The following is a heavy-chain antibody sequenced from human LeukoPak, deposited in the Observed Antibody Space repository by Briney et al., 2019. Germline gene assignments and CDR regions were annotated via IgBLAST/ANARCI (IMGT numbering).Heavy chain of an antibody. J-gene: IGHJ4*02. D-gene: IGHD3-9*01. V-gene: IGHV1-18*01. Sequence: GASVKVSCKAFGYTFTSYGISWVRQAPGQGLEWMGWISAYNGNTNYAQKLQGRVTMTTDTSTSTAYMELRSLRSDDTAVYYCARVYDILTGYPYFDYWGQGTLVTVSS. CDR2: ISAYNGNT. CDR3: ARVYDILTGYPYFDY. CDR1: GYTFTSYG.